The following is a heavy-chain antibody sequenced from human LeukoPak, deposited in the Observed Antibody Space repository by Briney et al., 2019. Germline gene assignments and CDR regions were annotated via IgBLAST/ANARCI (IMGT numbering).Heavy chain of an antibody. CDR1: GYSFTSYC. J-gene: IGHJ4*02. Sequence: GESLKISCKGSGYSFTSYCIAWVRQKPGKGLEYMGIIYPADSDTRYSPSLQGQVTISADKSISTAYLQWSSLKASDTAIYHCARLGTRSLRAVPGTTEFDYWGQGALVTVSS. V-gene: IGHV5-51*01. D-gene: IGHD6-19*01. CDR3: ARLGTRSLRAVPGTTEFDY. CDR2: IYPADSDT.